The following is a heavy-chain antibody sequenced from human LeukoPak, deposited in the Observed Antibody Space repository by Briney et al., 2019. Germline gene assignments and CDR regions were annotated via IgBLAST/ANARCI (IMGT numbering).Heavy chain of an antibody. CDR3: ARDIGNYYYFNY. CDR1: GYTFTDHY. CDR2: INPNNGGI. D-gene: IGHD1-26*01. V-gene: IGHV1-2*02. Sequence: GASVKVSCKASGYTFTDHYIHWVRQAPGEGLEWMGWINPNNGGINYAQKFQGRVTMTRDTSIRTAYMDLSRLRSDDTAVYYCARDIGNYYYFNYWGQGTLVTVSS. J-gene: IGHJ4*02.